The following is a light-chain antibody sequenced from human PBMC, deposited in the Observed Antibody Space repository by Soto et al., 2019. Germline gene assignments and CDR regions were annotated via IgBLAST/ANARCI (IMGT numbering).Light chain of an antibody. CDR3: QQYGNSPLT. Sequence: ETVLTQSPGTLSLSPGERATLSCRASHIVSINYLAWYQQKPGQAPRLLIYGASSRATGIPDRFSGSGSGTDFTLTISRLEPEDYAVYYCQQYGNSPLTFGGGIKVDIK. CDR1: HIVSINY. CDR2: GAS. J-gene: IGKJ4*01. V-gene: IGKV3-20*01.